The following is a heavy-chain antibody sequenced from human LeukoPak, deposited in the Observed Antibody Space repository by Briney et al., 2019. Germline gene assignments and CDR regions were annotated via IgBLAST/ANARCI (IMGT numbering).Heavy chain of an antibody. CDR1: GFTFSSYA. CDR3: AKTRRRSYGDFGNGGYFDY. D-gene: IGHD4-17*01. V-gene: IGHV3-23*01. CDR2: ISGSGGST. J-gene: IGHJ4*02. Sequence: GGSLRLSCAASGFTFSSYAMSWVRQAPGKGLEWVSAISGSGGSTYYADSVKGRFTISRDNSKNTLYLQMNSLRAEDTAVYYCAKTRRRSYGDFGNGGYFDYWGQGTLVTVSS.